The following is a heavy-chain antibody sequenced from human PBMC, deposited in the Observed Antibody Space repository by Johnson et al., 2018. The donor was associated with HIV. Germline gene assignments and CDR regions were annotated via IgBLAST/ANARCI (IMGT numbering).Heavy chain of an antibody. D-gene: IGHD6-13*01. CDR3: ARGKGAAVGLDAFDI. V-gene: IGHV3-30*02. J-gene: IGHJ3*02. CDR2: IRNDGSNE. Sequence: QMLLVESGGDLVQPGGSLRLSCAASGFTFSSYGMHWVRQAPGKGLEWVAFIRNDGSNEYYADSVKGRFTISRDNAKNSLYLQMNSLRAEDTALYFCARGKGAAVGLDAFDIWGQGIRVTVSS. CDR1: GFTFSSYG.